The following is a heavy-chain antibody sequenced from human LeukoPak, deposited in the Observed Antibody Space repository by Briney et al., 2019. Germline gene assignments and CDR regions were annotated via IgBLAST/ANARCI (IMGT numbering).Heavy chain of an antibody. CDR2: IRSKAYGETT. J-gene: IGHJ4*02. D-gene: IGHD3-10*01. Sequence: GGSLRLSCTASGFSFGDYAMSWVRQVPGKGLEWLGLIRSKAYGETTEYAASVKNRFTISRDDSKSIAYLQMNSLKTDDTAVYSCTATYYYGSGTYRYFDYWGQGTLVTVSS. CDR1: GFSFGDYA. CDR3: TATYYYGSGTYRYFDY. V-gene: IGHV3-49*04.